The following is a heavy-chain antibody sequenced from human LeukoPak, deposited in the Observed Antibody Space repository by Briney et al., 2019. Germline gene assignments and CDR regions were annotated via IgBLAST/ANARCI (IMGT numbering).Heavy chain of an antibody. CDR3: ARPARSGIYYPDAFEN. CDR1: GFTFDDYY. D-gene: IGHD3-10*01. V-gene: IGHV3-11*04. Sequence: GGSLRLSXTASGFTFDDYYITWIRQTPGKGLDWVAYISSSGKATDYADSVKGRFTISRDNAKNSLYLQVDSLKAEDTAMYYCARPARSGIYYPDAFENWGQGTMVTVSS. CDR2: ISSSGKAT. J-gene: IGHJ3*02.